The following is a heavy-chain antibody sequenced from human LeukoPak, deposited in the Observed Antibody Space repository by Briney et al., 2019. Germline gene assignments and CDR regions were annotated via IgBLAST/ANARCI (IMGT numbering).Heavy chain of an antibody. CDR1: GGSISSYY. D-gene: IGHD1-1*01. CDR2: IYYSGST. J-gene: IGHJ4*02. V-gene: IGHV4-59*01. CDR3: ARFTTGAYFDY. Sequence: SETLSLTCTVSGGSISSYYWSWIRQPPGKGLEWIGYIYYSGSTNYNPSLKSRVTISVDTSKNQFSLKLSSVTAADTAVYYCARFTTGAYFDYWGQGTLVTVSS.